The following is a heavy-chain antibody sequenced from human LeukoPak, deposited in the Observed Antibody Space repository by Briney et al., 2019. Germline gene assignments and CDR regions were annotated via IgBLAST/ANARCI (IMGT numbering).Heavy chain of an antibody. Sequence: PSETLSLTCAVYGGSFSGYYWCWIRQPPGKGLEWIGEINHRGSTNYNPSLKSRVSISVDTSKNQFSLKLSSVTAADTAVYYCARGRPPSGYWGQGTLVTVSS. CDR1: GGSFSGYY. CDR2: INHRGST. J-gene: IGHJ4*02. CDR3: ARGRPPSGY. D-gene: IGHD3-10*01. V-gene: IGHV4-34*01.